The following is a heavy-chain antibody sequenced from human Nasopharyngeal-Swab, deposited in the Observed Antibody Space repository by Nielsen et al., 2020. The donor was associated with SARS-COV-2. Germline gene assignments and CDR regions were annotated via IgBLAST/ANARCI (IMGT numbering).Heavy chain of an antibody. D-gene: IGHD6-19*01. CDR3: ARDRYSSE. Sequence: GESLKISCAASGFTFGRFWMTWVRQAPGKGLEWVANIKEDGSETNYVESVKGRFTISRDNAKNSLYLQMNSLRAEDTAVYHCARDRYSSEWGQGSLVTVS. J-gene: IGHJ4*02. V-gene: IGHV3-7*01. CDR2: IKEDGSET. CDR1: GFTFGRFW.